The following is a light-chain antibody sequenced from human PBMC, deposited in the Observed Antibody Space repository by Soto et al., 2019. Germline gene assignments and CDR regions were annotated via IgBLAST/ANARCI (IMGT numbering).Light chain of an antibody. CDR3: LHDYSYPRT. J-gene: IGKJ1*01. V-gene: IGKV1-6*01. CDR2: TAS. CDR1: QAISQD. Sequence: AIQMTQSPSSLSASVGDRVIITCRASQAISQDLGWYQQKPGKAPKLLIYTASTLQSGVPSRFSGSGSGADFTLTIRSLQPEDSATYYCLHDYSYPRTFGQGTKVEIK.